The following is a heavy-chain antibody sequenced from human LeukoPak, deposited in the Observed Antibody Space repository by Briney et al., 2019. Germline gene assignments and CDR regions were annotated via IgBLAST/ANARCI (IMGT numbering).Heavy chain of an antibody. Sequence: ASVKISCKASGYTFTSNHIHCVRQAPGQGLEWMGVINPSGDSTSYAQKFQGRVTMTRDTSTSTVYMELSSLRSEDTAVYYCARDWSPILGGPYYGMDVWGQGTTVTVSS. J-gene: IGHJ6*02. V-gene: IGHV1-46*01. D-gene: IGHD2-21*01. CDR2: INPSGDST. CDR1: GYTFTSNH. CDR3: ARDWSPILGGPYYGMDV.